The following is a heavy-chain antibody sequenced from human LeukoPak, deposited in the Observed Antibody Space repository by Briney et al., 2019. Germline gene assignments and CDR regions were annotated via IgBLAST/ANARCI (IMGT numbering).Heavy chain of an antibody. CDR2: IIPILGIA. CDR1: GGTFSSYA. D-gene: IGHD2-15*01. CDR3: ALLXVVAATRDFYY. J-gene: IGHJ4*02. V-gene: IGHV1-69*04. Sequence: SVKVSCKASGGTFSSYAISWVRQAPGQGLEGMGRIIPILGIANYAQKFQGRVTITADKSTSTAYMELSSLRSEDTAVYYCALLXVVAATRDFYYWGQGTLVTVSS.